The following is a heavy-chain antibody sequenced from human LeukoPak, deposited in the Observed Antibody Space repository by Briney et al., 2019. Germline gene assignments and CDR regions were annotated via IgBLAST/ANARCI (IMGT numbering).Heavy chain of an antibody. Sequence: ASVKVSCKASGYTFINYYMHWVRQAPGQGLEWMGIINPSGGTTSYAQNFQGRVTMTRDTSTSTVYMELSSLKSEDTAVYYCAREIGPRQLHLWGSAFDYWGQGTLVTVSS. CDR3: AREIGPRQLHLWGSAFDY. D-gene: IGHD5-18*01. CDR2: INPSGGTT. J-gene: IGHJ4*02. V-gene: IGHV1-46*01. CDR1: GYTFINYY.